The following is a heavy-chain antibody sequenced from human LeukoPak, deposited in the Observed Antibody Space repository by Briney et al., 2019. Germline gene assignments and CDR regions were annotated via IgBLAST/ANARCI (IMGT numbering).Heavy chain of an antibody. D-gene: IGHD3-22*01. CDR1: DGSISSSSYY. Sequence: SETLSLTCTVSDGSISSSSYYWGWIRQPPGKGLEWIGSIYYSGSTYYNPSLKSRVTISVDTSKNQFSLKLSSVTAADTAVYYCARHVWYYDSSGYCHFDYWGQGTLVTVSS. V-gene: IGHV4-39*01. CDR2: IYYSGST. J-gene: IGHJ4*02. CDR3: ARHVWYYDSSGYCHFDY.